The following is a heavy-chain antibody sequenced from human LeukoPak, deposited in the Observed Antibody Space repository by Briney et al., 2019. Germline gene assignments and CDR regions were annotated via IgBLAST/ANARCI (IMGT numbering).Heavy chain of an antibody. CDR1: GGSISSYY. V-gene: IGHV4-59*08. J-gene: IGHJ5*02. CDR3: ARRSGYYFWFDP. D-gene: IGHD3-22*01. Sequence: PSETLSLTCTVSGGSISSYYWSWIRQPPGKGLEWIGYIYYSGSTNYNPSLKSRVTISVDTSKNQFSLKLSSVTAADTAVHYCARRSGYYFWFDPWGQGTLVTVSS. CDR2: IYYSGST.